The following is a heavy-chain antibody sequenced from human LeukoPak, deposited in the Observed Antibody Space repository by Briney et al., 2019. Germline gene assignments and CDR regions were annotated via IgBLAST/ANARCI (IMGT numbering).Heavy chain of an antibody. Sequence: GGSLRLSCAASGSTFSAFAMNWVRQAPGKGLEWVSGISGSGGSTYYADSVKGRFTISRDNSKNSLYLQMNSLRTEDTALYYCAKDQGNYYGMDVWGQGTTVTVSS. V-gene: IGHV3-43*02. CDR1: GSTFSAFA. CDR2: ISGSGGST. CDR3: AKDQGNYYGMDV. J-gene: IGHJ6*02.